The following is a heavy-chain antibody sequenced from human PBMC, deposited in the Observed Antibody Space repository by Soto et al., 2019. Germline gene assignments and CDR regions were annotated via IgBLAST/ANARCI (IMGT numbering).Heavy chain of an antibody. J-gene: IGHJ6*02. Sequence: EVQLVESGGGLVQPGGSLRLSCAASGFTFSGYWMHWVRQAPGKGLVWVSRINSDGISTSYADSVKGRFTISRDNAKNTLYLQMNSLRAEDTAVYYCARCGYTYGYDGDVWGQGTTVTVSS. V-gene: IGHV3-74*01. CDR3: ARCGYTYGYDGDV. CDR1: GFTFSGYW. D-gene: IGHD5-18*01. CDR2: INSDGIST.